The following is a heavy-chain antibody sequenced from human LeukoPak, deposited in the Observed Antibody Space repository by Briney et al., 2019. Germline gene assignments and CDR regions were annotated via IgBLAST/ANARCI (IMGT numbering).Heavy chain of an antibody. V-gene: IGHV1-58*01. J-gene: IGHJ3*02. D-gene: IGHD3-10*01. CDR2: IVVGSGDT. CDR3: GADSMPRGVFSYAFDI. CDR1: GFTFTSSA. Sequence: SVKVSCKASGFTFTSSAVQWVRQARGQRLEWIGRIVVGSGDTNSAQKFQERVTITRDMSTRTAYMELSSLRSEDTAVYYCGADSMPRGVFSYAFDIWGQGTMVTVS.